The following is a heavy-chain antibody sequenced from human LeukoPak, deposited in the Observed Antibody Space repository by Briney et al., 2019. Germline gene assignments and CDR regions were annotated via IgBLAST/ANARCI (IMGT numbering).Heavy chain of an antibody. CDR2: ISSSSSYI. CDR3: ARDRSAYCSSTSCYTSVEWDY. V-gene: IGHV3-21*01. CDR1: GFTFSSYS. D-gene: IGHD2-2*02. Sequence: GGSLRLSCAASGFTFSSYSMNWVRQAPGKGLEWASSISSSSSYIYYADSVKGRFTISRDNAKNSLYLQMNSLRAEDSAVYYCARDRSAYCSSTSCYTSVEWDYWGQGTLVTVSS. J-gene: IGHJ4*02.